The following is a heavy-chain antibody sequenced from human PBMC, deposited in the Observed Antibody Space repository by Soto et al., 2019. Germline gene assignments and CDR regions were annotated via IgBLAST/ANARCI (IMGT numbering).Heavy chain of an antibody. Sequence: EVQLLESGGGLVQPGGSLRLSCAASGYTFSSYAMSWVRQAPGKGLEWVSAISGSGGSTYYADSVKGRFTISRDNSKNTLYLQMNSLRAEDTAVYYCAKEKGAYSGSYLDYWAREPWSPSPQ. D-gene: IGHD1-26*01. J-gene: IGHJ4*02. V-gene: IGHV3-23*01. CDR2: ISGSGGST. CDR1: GYTFSSYA. CDR3: AKEKGAYSGSYLDY.